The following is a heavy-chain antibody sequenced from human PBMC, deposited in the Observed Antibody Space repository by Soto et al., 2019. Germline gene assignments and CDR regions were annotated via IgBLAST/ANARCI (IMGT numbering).Heavy chain of an antibody. J-gene: IGHJ6*04. CDR3: ARATYDFWSGSHRQFDY. CDR2: IYYSGIT. Sequence: SETLSLTCTVSGGSISSYYWSWIRQPPGKGLEWIVYIYYSGITIYNPSLKSRVTLSVDTSKNLFSLKLSSVTAADTAVYYCARATYDFWSGSHRQFDYWGKGTTVTVSS. D-gene: IGHD3-3*01. CDR1: GGSISSYY. V-gene: IGHV4-59*01.